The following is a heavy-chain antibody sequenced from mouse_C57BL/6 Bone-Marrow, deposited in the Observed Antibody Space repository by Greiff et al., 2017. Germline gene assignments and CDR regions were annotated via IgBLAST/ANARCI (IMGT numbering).Heavy chain of an antibody. CDR1: GYTFTSYW. Sequence: QVQLQQPGAELVKPGASVKMSCTASGYTFTSYWITWVKQSPGQGLEWIGDICPGSGCTNYNEKFKGKATLTVDTSSSTAYLQLSSLTAEDSAVYYCCDYFLDYWGQGTTLTVSS. J-gene: IGHJ2*01. CDR2: ICPGSGCT. V-gene: IGHV1-55*01. CDR3: CDYFLDY. D-gene: IGHD2-4*01.